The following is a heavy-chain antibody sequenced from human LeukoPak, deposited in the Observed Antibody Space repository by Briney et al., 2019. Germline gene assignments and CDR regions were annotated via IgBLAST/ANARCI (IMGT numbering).Heavy chain of an antibody. V-gene: IGHV4-34*01. J-gene: IGHJ4*02. D-gene: IGHD3-22*01. CDR3: ARHQGYRDKSDHYRAYDY. CDR2: INHSGST. CDR1: GGSFSGYY. Sequence: SETLSLTCAVYGGSFSGYYWSWIRQPPGKGLEWIGEINHSGSTNYNPSLKSRVTISVDTSKNQFSLKLSSVTAADTAVYYCARHQGYRDKSDHYRAYDYWGPGTLVTVSA.